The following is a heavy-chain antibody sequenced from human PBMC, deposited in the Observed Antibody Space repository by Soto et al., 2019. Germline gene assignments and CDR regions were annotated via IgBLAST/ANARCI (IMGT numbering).Heavy chain of an antibody. J-gene: IGHJ4*02. D-gene: IGHD6-13*01. CDR1: GYTFTSYA. CDR3: ASDLVPDY. Sequence: QVQLVQSGAEVKKPGASVKVSCKASGYTFTSYAMHWVRQAPGQRLEWMGWINAGNGNTKYSQKFQGSVTITRDASASTAYTKLTRRRSEGSAVCWCASDLVPDYWGEGTLVTVAS. V-gene: IGHV1-3*01. CDR2: INAGNGNT.